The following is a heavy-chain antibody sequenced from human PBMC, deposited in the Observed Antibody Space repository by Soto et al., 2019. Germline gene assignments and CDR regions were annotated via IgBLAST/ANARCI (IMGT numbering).Heavy chain of an antibody. J-gene: IGHJ4*02. D-gene: IGHD5-18*01. CDR3: ARVQDTAMGLFDY. CDR1: GGSMSSYY. V-gene: IGHV4-59*01. CDR2: IHYGGGT. Sequence: SETLSLTCTVSGGSMSSYYWTWIRQPPGKGLEWIGFIHYGGGTVYNPALRSRVTVTVETSKKQFSLNLSSVTAADTAVYYCARVQDTAMGLFDYWGQGTLVTVS.